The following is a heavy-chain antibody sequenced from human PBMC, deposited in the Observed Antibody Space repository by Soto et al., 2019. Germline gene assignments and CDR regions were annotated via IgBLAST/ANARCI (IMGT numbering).Heavy chain of an antibody. CDR3: ARASTYYDFWSGYNPYYYYYMDV. CDR1: GGSISSYY. J-gene: IGHJ6*03. Sequence: SETLSLTCTVSGGSISSYYWSWIRQPPGKGLEWIGYIYYSGSTNYNPSLKSRVTISVDTSKNQFSLKLSSVTAADTAVYYCARASTYYDFWSGYNPYYYYYMDVWGKGTTVTVSS. D-gene: IGHD3-3*01. V-gene: IGHV4-59*01. CDR2: IYYSGST.